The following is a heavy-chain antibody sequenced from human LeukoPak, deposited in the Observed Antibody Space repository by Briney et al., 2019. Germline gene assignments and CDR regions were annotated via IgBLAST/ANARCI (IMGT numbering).Heavy chain of an antibody. CDR1: GDSVSSNTAA. CDR2: TYYRSKWHN. Sequence: SQTLSLTCAISGDSVSSNTAAWNWIRQSPSRGLEWLGRTYYRSKWHNDYAVSVKSRLTNNPDTSKNQFSLQLNSVTPEDTAVYYCARSGYFAEYFQHWGQGSLVTVSS. J-gene: IGHJ1*01. V-gene: IGHV6-1*01. D-gene: IGHD3-3*01. CDR3: ARSGYFAEYFQH.